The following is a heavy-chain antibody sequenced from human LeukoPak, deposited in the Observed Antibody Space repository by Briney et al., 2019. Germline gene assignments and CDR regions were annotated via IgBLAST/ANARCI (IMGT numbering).Heavy chain of an antibody. D-gene: IGHD6-13*01. CDR2: ISGSGGST. CDR3: AKDREYSSIWYRFH. Sequence: PGGSLRLSCAASGFNFSSYAMSWVRQAPGKGLEWVSAISGSGGSTYYADSVKGRFTISRDNSKNTLYLQMNSLRAEDTAVFYCAKDREYSSIWYRFHWGQGTLVTVSS. V-gene: IGHV3-23*01. J-gene: IGHJ4*02. CDR1: GFNFSSYA.